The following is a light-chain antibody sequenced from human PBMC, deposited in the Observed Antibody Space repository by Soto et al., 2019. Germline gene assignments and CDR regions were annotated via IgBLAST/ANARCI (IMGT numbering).Light chain of an antibody. CDR1: QYINNF. V-gene: IGKV1-39*01. CDR2: GAS. CDR3: QQSYSIPLFT. J-gene: IGKJ2*01. Sequence: DLQMTQSPSSLSASVGDRVIITCRASQYINNFLNWYQQKPGQAPKLLIYGASTLQSGVPSRFSGSRSGTDFTLTISSLQPEDFATYYCQQSYSIPLFTFGQGTKLE.